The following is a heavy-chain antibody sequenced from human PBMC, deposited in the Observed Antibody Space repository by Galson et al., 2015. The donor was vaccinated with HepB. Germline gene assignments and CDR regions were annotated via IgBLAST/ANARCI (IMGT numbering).Heavy chain of an antibody. V-gene: IGHV3-23*01. CDR2: ISGSGGST. J-gene: IGHJ4*02. Sequence: SLRLSCAASGFTFSSSAMNWVRQAPGKGLEWVSVISGSGGSTYYAGSVKGRFTISRDNSKNTLYLQMNSLRAEDTAVYYCVKGPGIEVAGSGGTCFDYWGQGTLVTVSS. D-gene: IGHD6-19*01. CDR3: VKGPGIEVAGSGGTCFDY. CDR1: GFTFSSSA.